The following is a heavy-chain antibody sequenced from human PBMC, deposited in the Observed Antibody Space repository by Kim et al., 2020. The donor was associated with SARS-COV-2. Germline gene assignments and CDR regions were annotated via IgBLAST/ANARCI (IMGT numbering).Heavy chain of an antibody. Sequence: SVKGRFTISRDNSKNSLYLQMNSLRTEDTALYYCAKVLRYFDWLGGGFDYWGQGTLVTVSS. J-gene: IGHJ4*02. CDR3: AKVLRYFDWLGGGFDY. D-gene: IGHD3-9*01. V-gene: IGHV3-43*01.